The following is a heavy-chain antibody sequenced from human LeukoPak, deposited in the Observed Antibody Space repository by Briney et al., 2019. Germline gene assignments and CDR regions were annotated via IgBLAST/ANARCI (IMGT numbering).Heavy chain of an antibody. J-gene: IGHJ4*02. Sequence: SETLSLTCTVSGGSISSYYWSWIRQPAGKGLEWIGRIYTSGSTNYSPSLKSRVTISVDKSKNQFSLKLSSVTAADTAVYYCARVRGSSWYEDYWGQGTLVTVSS. CDR2: IYTSGST. V-gene: IGHV4-4*07. CDR1: GGSISSYY. CDR3: ARVRGSSWYEDY. D-gene: IGHD6-13*01.